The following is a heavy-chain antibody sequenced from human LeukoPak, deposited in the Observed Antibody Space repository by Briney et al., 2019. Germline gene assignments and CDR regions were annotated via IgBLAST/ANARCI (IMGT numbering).Heavy chain of an antibody. CDR1: GFTFSNYG. CDR3: AKDLSPIAVAGTDY. J-gene: IGHJ4*02. Sequence: GGSLRLSCAASGFTFSNYGMHWVRQAPGKGLEWVAVISFDGINKYYADSVKGRFTISRDISKNTLYLEMNSLRVEDTAVYYCAKDLSPIAVAGTDYWGQGTLVTVSS. D-gene: IGHD6-19*01. V-gene: IGHV3-30*18. CDR2: ISFDGINK.